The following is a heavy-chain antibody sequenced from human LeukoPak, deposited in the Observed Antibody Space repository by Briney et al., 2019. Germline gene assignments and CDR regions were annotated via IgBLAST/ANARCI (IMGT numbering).Heavy chain of an antibody. D-gene: IGHD5-12*01. CDR1: GGSISSGSYY. V-gene: IGHV4-61*02. Sequence: SETLSLTCTVSGGSISSGSYYWSWIRQPAGKGLEWIGRIYTSGSTNYNPSLKSRVTISVDTSKNQFSLKLSSVTAADTAVYYCAREGYEAYFDYWGQGTLVTVSS. CDR3: AREGYEAYFDY. J-gene: IGHJ4*02. CDR2: IYTSGST.